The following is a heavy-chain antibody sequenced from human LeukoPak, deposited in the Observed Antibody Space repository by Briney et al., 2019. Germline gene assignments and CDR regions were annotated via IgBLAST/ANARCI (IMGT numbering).Heavy chain of an antibody. CDR2: ISGSGTST. CDR3: AKQSLYDSSGHFHY. Sequence: GGSLRLSCAASGFTFSTYAMGWVRQAPGKGLEWVSFISGSGTSTYYADSVKGRFTISRDNSKNTLFLRMNSLRAEDTAVYFCAKQSLYDSSGHFHYWGQGTLVTVSS. CDR1: GFTFSTYA. J-gene: IGHJ4*02. D-gene: IGHD3-22*01. V-gene: IGHV3-23*01.